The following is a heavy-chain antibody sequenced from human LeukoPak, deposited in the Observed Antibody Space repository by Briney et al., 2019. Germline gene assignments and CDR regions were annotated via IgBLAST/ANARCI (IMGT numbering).Heavy chain of an antibody. CDR3: AKGRGSGSYSSSDY. J-gene: IGHJ4*02. V-gene: IGHV3-23*01. Sequence: PGGSLRLSCTASGFSFNSFAMSWVRQAPGKGLEWVSTISGSGEITYYTESVRGRFTIPRDNSKKTVFLQMSSLRDEDTAVYYCAKGRGSGSYSSSDYWGQGTLVTASS. CDR1: GFSFNSFA. CDR2: ISGSGEIT. D-gene: IGHD3-10*01.